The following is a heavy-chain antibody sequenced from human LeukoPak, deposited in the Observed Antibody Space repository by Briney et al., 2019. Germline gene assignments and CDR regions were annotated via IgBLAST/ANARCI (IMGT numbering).Heavy chain of an antibody. CDR1: AFTFSTYS. D-gene: IGHD2-21*02. V-gene: IGHV3-23*01. CDR2: ISGSGGST. CDR3: AKDIVVVTSGSNAFDI. Sequence: GGSLRLSCAASAFTFSTYSMSWVRQAPGKGLEWVSSISGSGGSTYYADSVKGRLTISRDNSKNTLYLQMNSLRAEDTAVYYCAKDIVVVTSGSNAFDIWGQGTMVTVSS. J-gene: IGHJ3*02.